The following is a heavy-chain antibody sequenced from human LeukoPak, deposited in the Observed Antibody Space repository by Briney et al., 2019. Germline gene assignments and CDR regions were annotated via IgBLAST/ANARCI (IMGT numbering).Heavy chain of an antibody. Sequence: GGSLRLSCVASGFTFSNYWMSWVRQAPGKGLECVANIKEDGSEKYYVDSVKGRFTISRDNAKNSLYLQMNSLRAEDTAVYYCARTYYYDSSAFDYWGQGTPVTVSS. J-gene: IGHJ4*02. CDR3: ARTYYYDSSAFDY. D-gene: IGHD3-22*01. CDR2: IKEDGSEK. CDR1: GFTFSNYW. V-gene: IGHV3-7*01.